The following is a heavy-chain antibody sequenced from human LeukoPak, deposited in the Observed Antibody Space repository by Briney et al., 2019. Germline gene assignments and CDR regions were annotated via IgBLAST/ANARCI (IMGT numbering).Heavy chain of an antibody. D-gene: IGHD2-2*02. J-gene: IGHJ5*02. CDR1: GYTFTSYD. Sequence: ASVKVSCKASGYTFTSYDINWVRQATGQGLEWMGWMNPNSGNTGYAQKFQGRVTMTRNTSISTAYMELSSLRSEDTAVYYCATTKADIVVVPAAIRRGNWFDPWGQGTLVTVSS. CDR3: ATTKADIVVVPAAIRRGNWFDP. V-gene: IGHV1-8*01. CDR2: MNPNSGNT.